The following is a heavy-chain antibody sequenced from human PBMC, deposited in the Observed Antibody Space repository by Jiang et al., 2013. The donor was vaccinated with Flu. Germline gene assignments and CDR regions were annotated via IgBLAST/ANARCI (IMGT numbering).Heavy chain of an antibody. CDR3: ARDPGIAEATFYYYGMDV. Sequence: RLSCAASGFTFSSYSMNWVRQAPGKGLEWVPSISSRSSYIYYADSVKGRFTISRDNAKNSLHLQMNSLRAEDTAVYYCARDPGIAEATFYYYGMDVWGKGTTVTVSS. D-gene: IGHD6-25*01. J-gene: IGHJ6*04. V-gene: IGHV3-21*01. CDR2: ISSRSSYI. CDR1: GFTFSSYS.